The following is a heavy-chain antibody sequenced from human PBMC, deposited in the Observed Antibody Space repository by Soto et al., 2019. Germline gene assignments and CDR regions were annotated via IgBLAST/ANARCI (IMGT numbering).Heavy chain of an antibody. J-gene: IGHJ5*02. V-gene: IGHV1-8*01. CDR1: GYTFTIND. D-gene: IGHD6-6*01. CDR2: MNTNTNTT. Sequence: ASVKVSCTASGYTFTINDINWVRQDTGQGLEWIGWMNTNTNTTDSAEVFEGRVSLTWDTSISTAYMQLNSLKIDDTAVYYCAREVVETSSLWLDPRGQGTLVTVSS. CDR3: AREVVETSSLWLDP.